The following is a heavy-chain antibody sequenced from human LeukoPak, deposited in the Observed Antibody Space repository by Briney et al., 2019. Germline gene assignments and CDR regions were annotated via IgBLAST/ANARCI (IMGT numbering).Heavy chain of an antibody. J-gene: IGHJ4*02. CDR2: IDPGDSYT. CDR1: GYSFTSYW. V-gene: IGHV5-10-1*01. D-gene: IGHD2-15*01. CDR3: ARCPNRRSAGDS. Sequence: GESLKISCKGSGYSFTSYWISWVRQMPGKGLEWMGTIDPGDSYTNYSPSFQGHVTISADKSISTAYLQWSSLKASDTAMYYCARCPNRRSAGDSWGQGTLVTVAS.